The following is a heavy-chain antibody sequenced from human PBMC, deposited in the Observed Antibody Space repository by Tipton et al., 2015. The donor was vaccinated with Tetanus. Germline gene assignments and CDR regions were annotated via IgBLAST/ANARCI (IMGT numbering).Heavy chain of an antibody. Sequence: TLSLTCTVSGDSISSGDFYWSWIRQHPGKGLEWIGYIYFTGTTYYNPPLESRLTISIDTSKNQFSLELTSVTAADTAVYYCARDSYYSSRWSFADYWGQGTLVTVSS. J-gene: IGHJ4*02. V-gene: IGHV4-31*03. D-gene: IGHD3-22*01. CDR3: ARDSYYSSRWSFADY. CDR2: IYFTGTT. CDR1: GDSISSGDFY.